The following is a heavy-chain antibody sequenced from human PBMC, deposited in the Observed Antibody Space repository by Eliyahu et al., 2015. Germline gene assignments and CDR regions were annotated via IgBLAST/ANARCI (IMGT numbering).Heavy chain of an antibody. J-gene: IGHJ4*02. V-gene: IGHV4-39*01. CDR1: GGSXXSSXXY. Sequence: QLQLQESGPGLVKPSETLSLTCTVSGGSXXSSXXYWGWXRQPPGKGLEWIGSIYYSGSTYYNPSLKSRVTISVDTSKNQFSLKLSSVTAADTAVYYCASLPAPDGFDYWGQGTLVTVSS. CDR2: IYYSGST. D-gene: IGHD4-17*01. CDR3: ASLPAPDGFDY.